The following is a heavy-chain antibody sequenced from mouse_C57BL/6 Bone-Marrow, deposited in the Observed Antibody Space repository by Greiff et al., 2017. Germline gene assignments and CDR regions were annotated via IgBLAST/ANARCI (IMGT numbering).Heavy chain of an antibody. Sequence: EVQLVESGGGLVKPGGSLKLSCAASGFTFSDFGMPWVRQAPEKGLEWVAYISSGSSTIYYADKVKGRFTISRDNAKNTLFLQMTSLRSDDTAMYDGARPYYGNHRYYARDYWGQGTSVTVSS. D-gene: IGHD2-1*01. CDR1: GFTFSDFG. CDR3: ARPYYGNHRYYARDY. J-gene: IGHJ4*01. CDR2: ISSGSSTI. V-gene: IGHV5-17*01.